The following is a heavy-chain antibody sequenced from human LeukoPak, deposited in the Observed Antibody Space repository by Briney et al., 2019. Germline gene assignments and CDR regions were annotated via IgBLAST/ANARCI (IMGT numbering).Heavy chain of an antibody. D-gene: IGHD6-13*01. V-gene: IGHV5-51*01. CDR1: GYSFTSYW. J-gene: IGHJ4*02. Sequence: GESLKISCKGSGYSFTSYWIGWVRQMPGKGLEWMGIIYPGDSDTRYSPSFQGQVTISADKSISTAHLQWSSLKASDTAMYYCARPGSSWAYYFDYWGQGTLVTVSS. CDR3: ARPGSSWAYYFDY. CDR2: IYPGDSDT.